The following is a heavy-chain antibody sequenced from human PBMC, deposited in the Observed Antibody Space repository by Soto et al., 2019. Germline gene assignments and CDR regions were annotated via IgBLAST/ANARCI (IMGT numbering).Heavy chain of an antibody. V-gene: IGHV4-61*01. CDR1: GGSVNSDNYL. CDR2: LYSSGIT. Sequence: QVKLQESGPGLVKPSETLSLTCTVSGGSVNSDNYLWTWIRQPPGKGLEWIGCLYSSGITNYNPSLKSRVTLSVDTSKNQFSLKLNSVTAADTAMYYCAREPSLTMVRVVKGYYGMDVWGQGTTVTVSS. J-gene: IGHJ6*02. D-gene: IGHD3-10*01. CDR3: AREPSLTMVRVVKGYYGMDV.